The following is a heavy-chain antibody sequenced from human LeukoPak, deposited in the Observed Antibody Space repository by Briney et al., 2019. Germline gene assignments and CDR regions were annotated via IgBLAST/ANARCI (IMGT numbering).Heavy chain of an antibody. Sequence: PSETLSLTCTVSGGSISSGSYYWSWIRQPAGKGLEWIGRIYTSGSTNYNPPLKSRVTISLDTSKNQFSLILNSVTTADTAVYYCARAPPRRCPGNDCYPIFDFWGQGSLVTVSS. CDR2: IYTSGST. V-gene: IGHV4-61*02. CDR3: ARAPPRRCPGNDCYPIFDF. CDR1: GGSISSGSYY. D-gene: IGHD2-21*02. J-gene: IGHJ4*02.